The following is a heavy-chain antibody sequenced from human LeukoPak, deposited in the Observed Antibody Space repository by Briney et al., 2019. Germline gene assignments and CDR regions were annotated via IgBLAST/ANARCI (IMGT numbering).Heavy chain of an antibody. CDR2: ISGSGGST. J-gene: IGHJ4*02. D-gene: IGHD4-17*01. Sequence: GGSLRLSCAPSGFTFISYAMSWVRQAPGKGRQWVSAISGSGGSTYYADSVKGRFTISRDNSKNTLYLQMNSLRAEDTAVYYCARDYGDYKFDYWGQGTLVTVSS. V-gene: IGHV3-23*01. CDR1: GFTFISYA. CDR3: ARDYGDYKFDY.